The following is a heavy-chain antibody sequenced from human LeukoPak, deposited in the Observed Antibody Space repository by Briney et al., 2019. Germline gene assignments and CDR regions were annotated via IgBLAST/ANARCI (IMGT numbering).Heavy chain of an antibody. CDR1: GLSVSSNF. CDR2: IYGGGST. CDR3: ASWPVGWYGEDS. J-gene: IGHJ4*02. Sequence: GSLRLSCAATGLSVSSNFMSWVRQAPGKGLEWVSVIYGGGSTYYADSVKGRFTISRDTPKNTLYLQVNSLRVEDTAVYYCASWPVGWYGEDSWGQGTLVTVSS. D-gene: IGHD6-19*01. V-gene: IGHV3-53*01.